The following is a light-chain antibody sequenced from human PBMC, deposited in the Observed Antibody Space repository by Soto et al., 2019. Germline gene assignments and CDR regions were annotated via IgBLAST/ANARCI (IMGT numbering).Light chain of an antibody. CDR2: EVG. CDR3: SSYTISSTYV. Sequence: QSALTQPPSVSGSPGQSVAISCTGTSSDVGSYNRVSWYQQPPGTAPKLIISEVGNRPSGVPDRFSGSKSGNTASLTISGLQAEDEGDYYCSSYTISSTYVFGTGTKLTVL. CDR1: SSDVGSYNR. J-gene: IGLJ1*01. V-gene: IGLV2-18*02.